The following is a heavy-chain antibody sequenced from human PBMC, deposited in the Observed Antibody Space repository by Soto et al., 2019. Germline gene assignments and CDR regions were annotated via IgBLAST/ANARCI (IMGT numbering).Heavy chain of an antibody. V-gene: IGHV3-48*03. CDR3: ARDRDDFWSGYYGYYYGMDV. Sequence: EVQLVESGGGLVQPGGSLRLSCAASGFTFSSYEMNWVRQAPGKGLEWVSYISSSGSTIYYADSVKGRFTISRDNAKNSLYLQMNSLRAEDTAVYYCARDRDDFWSGYYGYYYGMDVWGKGTTVTVSS. CDR2: ISSSGSTI. CDR1: GFTFSSYE. D-gene: IGHD3-3*01. J-gene: IGHJ6*04.